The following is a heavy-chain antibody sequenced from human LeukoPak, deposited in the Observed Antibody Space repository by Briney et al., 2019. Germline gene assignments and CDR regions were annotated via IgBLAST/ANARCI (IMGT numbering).Heavy chain of an antibody. V-gene: IGHV4-59*01. Sequence: PSETLSLTCTVSGGSISSYYWSWIRQPPGKGLEWIGYIYYSGSTNYNPSLKSRVTISVDTSKNQFSLKPSSVTAADTAVYYCARNYYGSGIFDYWGQGTLVTVSS. D-gene: IGHD3-10*01. CDR1: GGSISSYY. J-gene: IGHJ4*02. CDR3: ARNYYGSGIFDY. CDR2: IYYSGST.